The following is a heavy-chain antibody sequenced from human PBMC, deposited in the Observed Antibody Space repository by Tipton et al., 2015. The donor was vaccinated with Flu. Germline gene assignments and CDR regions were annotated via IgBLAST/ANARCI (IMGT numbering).Heavy chain of an antibody. CDR1: GDSISSGTYY. D-gene: IGHD2/OR15-2a*01. Sequence: TLSLTCTVSGDSISSGTYYWRWLRQPAGKGLEWIGRIYTSGSTSYNSSLKSRVTISVDTSKNQFSLKMTSVTAADTAVYYCARAEIGDFDYWGQGTLVTVSS. J-gene: IGHJ4*02. V-gene: IGHV4-61*02. CDR2: IYTSGST. CDR3: ARAEIGDFDY.